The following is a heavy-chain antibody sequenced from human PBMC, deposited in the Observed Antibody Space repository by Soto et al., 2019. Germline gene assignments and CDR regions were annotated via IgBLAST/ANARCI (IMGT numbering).Heavy chain of an antibody. V-gene: IGHV1-69*13. CDR3: ARDLTGDYDNWFDP. CDR1: GGTFSSYA. Sequence: ASVKVSCKASGGTFSSYAISWVRQAPGQGLEWMGGIIPIFGTANYAQKFQGRVTITADESTSTAYMELSSLRSEDTAVYYCARDLTGDYDNWFDPWGQGTLVTVSS. J-gene: IGHJ5*02. CDR2: IIPIFGTA. D-gene: IGHD4-17*01.